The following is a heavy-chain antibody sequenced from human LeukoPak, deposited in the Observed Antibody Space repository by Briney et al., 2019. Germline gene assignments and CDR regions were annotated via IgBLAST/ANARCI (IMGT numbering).Heavy chain of an antibody. D-gene: IGHD2-2*01. CDR3: ARGVQLLIRYGMDV. CDR2: INPNSGDT. CDR1: GYSFTGYY. V-gene: IGHV1-2*02. Sequence: ASVKVSCEASGYSFTGYYMHWVRQAPGQGLEWMGWINPNSGDTNYAQKFQGRVTMTRDTSLGTAYMESSRLRSDDTAVYYCARGVQLLIRYGMDVWGQGTTVTVSS. J-gene: IGHJ6*02.